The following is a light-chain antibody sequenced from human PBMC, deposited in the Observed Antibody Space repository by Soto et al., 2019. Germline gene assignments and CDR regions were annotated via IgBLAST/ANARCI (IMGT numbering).Light chain of an antibody. Sequence: EIVLTQAPGTLSLSPGERATLSCRASQSVSSSYLAGYQQKPGQAPRLLIYGASSRATDIPDRFSGSGSGTDFTLTISRLEPEDFAVYYCQQYGSSPPATFGQGTKVEIK. V-gene: IGKV3-20*01. CDR2: GAS. CDR3: QQYGSSPPAT. J-gene: IGKJ1*01. CDR1: QSVSSSY.